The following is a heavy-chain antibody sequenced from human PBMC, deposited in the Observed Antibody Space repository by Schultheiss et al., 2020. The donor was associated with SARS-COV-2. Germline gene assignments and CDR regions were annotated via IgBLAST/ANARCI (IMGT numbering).Heavy chain of an antibody. J-gene: IGHJ6*02. CDR2: IWYDGSNK. D-gene: IGHD2-15*01. V-gene: IGHV3-33*01. CDR3: TRDSGQGYAMDV. CDR1: GFTFSYYG. Sequence: GGSLRLSCAASGFTFSYYGMHWVRQAPGKGLEWVTVIWYDGSNKYYADSAKGRFTMSRDDARNSVYLQMNSLRTEDTAVYYCTRDSGQGYAMDVWGQGTTVTVSS.